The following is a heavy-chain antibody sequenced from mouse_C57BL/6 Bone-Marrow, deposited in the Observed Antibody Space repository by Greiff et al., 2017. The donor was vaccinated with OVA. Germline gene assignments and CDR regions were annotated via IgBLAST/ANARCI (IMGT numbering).Heavy chain of an antibody. D-gene: IGHD1-1*01. CDR3: ATSISVGYFDV. J-gene: IGHJ1*03. V-gene: IGHV1-81*01. CDR1: GYTFTRYG. CDR2: LYTRSGNN. Sequence: QVQLQQSGAELARPGASVKLSCKASGYTFTRYGISWVKQSTGQGLEWIGELYTRSGNNNYNEKFKGKATLTADKSSSTAYMELRSLTSEDSAVYFCATSISVGYFDVWGTGTTVTVSS.